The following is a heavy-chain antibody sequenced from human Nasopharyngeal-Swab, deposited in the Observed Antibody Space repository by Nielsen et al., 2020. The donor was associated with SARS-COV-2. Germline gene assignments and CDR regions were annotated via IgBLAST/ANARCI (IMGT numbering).Heavy chain of an antibody. Sequence: GESLKISCAASGFTFSSYGMHWVCQAPGKGLEWVAVISYDGSNKYYADSVKGRFTISRDNSKNTLYLQMNSLRAEDTAVYYCAKMAGYSSSWYGSSLIDYWGQGTLVTVSS. D-gene: IGHD6-13*01. CDR2: ISYDGSNK. J-gene: IGHJ4*02. V-gene: IGHV3-30*18. CDR1: GFTFSSYG. CDR3: AKMAGYSSSWYGSSLIDY.